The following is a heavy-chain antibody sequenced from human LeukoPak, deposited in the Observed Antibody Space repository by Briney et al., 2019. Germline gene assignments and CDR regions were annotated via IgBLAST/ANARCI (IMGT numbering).Heavy chain of an antibody. Sequence: PGGSLRLSCAASGFTFSSYSMNWVRQAPGKGLEWVSYISSSSSTIYYADSVRGRFTISRDNSKNTLYLQMNSLRAEDTAVYYCARGRGYSYGYGVYYYYYMDVWGKGTTVTVSS. V-gene: IGHV3-48*01. J-gene: IGHJ6*03. D-gene: IGHD5-18*01. CDR2: ISSSSSTI. CDR3: ARGRGYSYGYGVYYYYYMDV. CDR1: GFTFSSYS.